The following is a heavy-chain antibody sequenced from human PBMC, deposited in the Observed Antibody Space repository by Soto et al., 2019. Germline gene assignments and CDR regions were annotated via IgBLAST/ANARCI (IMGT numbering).Heavy chain of an antibody. D-gene: IGHD5-12*01. J-gene: IGHJ4*02. Sequence: SETLSLTCTVSGGSISSYYWSWIRQPPGKGLEWIGYIYYSGSTNYNPSLKSRVTISVDTSKNQFSLKLSSVTAADTAVYYCARARGGYDFYSFDYWGQGTLVTVSS. CDR1: GGSISSYY. CDR2: IYYSGST. CDR3: ARARGGYDFYSFDY. V-gene: IGHV4-59*01.